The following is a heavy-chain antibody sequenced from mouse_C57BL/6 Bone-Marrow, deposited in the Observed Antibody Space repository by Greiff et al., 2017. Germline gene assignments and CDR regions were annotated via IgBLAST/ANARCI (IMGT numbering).Heavy chain of an antibody. CDR1: GFSLSTFGMG. D-gene: IGHD2-4*01. CDR3: ARIAQIYYDYDLYFDY. Sequence: QVTLKESGPGILQPSQTLSLTCSFSGFSLSTFGMGVGWIRQPSGKGLEWLAHIWWDDDKYYNPALKSRLTISKDTSKNQVFLKIANVDTADTATYYCARIAQIYYDYDLYFDYWGQGTTLTVSS. J-gene: IGHJ2*01. CDR2: IWWDDDK. V-gene: IGHV8-8*01.